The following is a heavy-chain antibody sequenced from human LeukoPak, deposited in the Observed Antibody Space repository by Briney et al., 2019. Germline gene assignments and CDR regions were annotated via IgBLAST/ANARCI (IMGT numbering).Heavy chain of an antibody. CDR2: MYLSGTT. J-gene: IGHJ4*02. CDR3: AGLVGRYSSGLYYYYFDY. D-gene: IGHD3-22*01. V-gene: IGHV4-4*02. CDR1: GDSTNSLDM. Sequence: SETLSLTCTVSGDSTNSLDMWSWVRQPPGKGLEWIGEMYLSGTTHSNPSVKSRVTISIDKSKNQFFLNLSSVTAADTAVYYCAGLVGRYSSGLYYYYFDYWGQGTLVTVSS.